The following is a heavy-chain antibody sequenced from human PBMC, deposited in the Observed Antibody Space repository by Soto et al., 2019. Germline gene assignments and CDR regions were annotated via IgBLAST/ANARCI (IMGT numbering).Heavy chain of an antibody. CDR2: IYWDDDK. CDR3: AHAYTGSAWFQNWFDP. CDR1: GFSLSTIGVG. V-gene: IGHV2-5*02. D-gene: IGHD6-19*01. Sequence: QITLTESGPTLVKPTQTLTLTCTFSGFSLSTIGVGVGWIRQPPGQALEWLALIYWDDDKRYSPSLQSSLTITKDTSKNQVVLTMTNMDPLDTATYYCAHAYTGSAWFQNWFDPWGQGTLVAVSS. J-gene: IGHJ5*02.